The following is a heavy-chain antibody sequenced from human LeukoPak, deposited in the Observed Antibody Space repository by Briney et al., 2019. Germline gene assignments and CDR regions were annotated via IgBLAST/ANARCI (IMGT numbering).Heavy chain of an antibody. CDR1: GFTFSSYA. V-gene: IGHV3-30-3*01. CDR2: ISYDGSNK. CDR3: ATDRAPYGDYVGY. D-gene: IGHD4-17*01. Sequence: PGGSLRLSCAASGFTFSSYAMHGVRQAPGKGLEWVAVISYDGSNKYYADSVKGRFTISRDNSKNTLYLQMNSLRSEDTAVYYCATDRAPYGDYVGYWGQGTLVTVSS. J-gene: IGHJ4*02.